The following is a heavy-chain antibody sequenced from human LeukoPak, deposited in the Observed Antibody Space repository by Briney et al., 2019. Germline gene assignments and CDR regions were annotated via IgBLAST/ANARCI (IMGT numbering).Heavy chain of an antibody. CDR2: ISGSGIRR. CDR1: GFTFSSYG. Sequence: PGGSLRLSCAASGFTFSSYGMGWVRQAPGKGLEWVSDISGSGIRRDYADSVKGRFTIPRDNSKNTLYLQMNSLRAEDTAVYYCAKRSGGPSPFDYWGQGTLVTVSS. V-gene: IGHV3-23*01. J-gene: IGHJ4*02. CDR3: AKRSGGPSPFDY. D-gene: IGHD3-3*01.